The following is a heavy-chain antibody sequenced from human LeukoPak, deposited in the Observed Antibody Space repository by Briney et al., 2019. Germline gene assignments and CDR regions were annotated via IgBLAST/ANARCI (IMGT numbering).Heavy chain of an antibody. V-gene: IGHV4-59*08. CDR1: GGSFTSYY. CDR2: VFYSGGT. D-gene: IGHD2-15*01. CDR3: ARRVVGDGVDVFNL. Sequence: SETLSLTCSVSGGSFTSYYWTWIRQPPGKNLEWIGHVFYSGGTYYNPSLESRVTISAVTSKNQFSLNLSSVTAADTAVYYCARRVVGDGVDVFNLWGQGTKVTVSS. J-gene: IGHJ3*01.